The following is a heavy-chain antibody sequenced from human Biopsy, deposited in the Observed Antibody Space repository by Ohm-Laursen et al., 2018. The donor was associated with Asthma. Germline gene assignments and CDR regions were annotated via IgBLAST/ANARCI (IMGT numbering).Heavy chain of an antibody. CDR3: ARTYYDFLTGQVKDVFGV. Sequence: GASVKVSCKASGYNFISFAIHWVSHAPGQRLEWMGWVNTGNGDTKYSQKFQGRVTITRDTSASTAYMELRSLRSEDTATYYCARTYYDFLTGQVKDVFGVWGQGTMVTVSS. CDR1: GYNFISFA. J-gene: IGHJ3*01. D-gene: IGHD3-9*01. V-gene: IGHV1-3*04. CDR2: VNTGNGDT.